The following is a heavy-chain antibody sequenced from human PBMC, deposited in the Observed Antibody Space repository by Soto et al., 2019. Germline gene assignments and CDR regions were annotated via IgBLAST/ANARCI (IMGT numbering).Heavy chain of an antibody. Sequence: QVQLVDSGGGVVQPGRSLRLSCAASGFTFSRNGMHWVRQAPGKGLEWVAVIWSDGTDKYYADSVKGRLTISRDNSKNTLYLQMNSLRAEDTAVYYCARRGSGTYSFDYWGQGTLVTVSS. CDR2: IWSDGTDK. CDR3: ARRGSGTYSFDY. J-gene: IGHJ4*02. D-gene: IGHD3-10*01. CDR1: GFTFSRNG. V-gene: IGHV3-33*01.